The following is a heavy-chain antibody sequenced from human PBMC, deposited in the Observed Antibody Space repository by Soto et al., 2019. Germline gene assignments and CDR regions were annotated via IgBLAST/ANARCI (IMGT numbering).Heavy chain of an antibody. J-gene: IGHJ5*02. Sequence: QVQLLESGGGVVQPGRSLRLSCAASGFTFSSYGMHWVRQSPGKGLEWVAVIGDDGSNKYYADPVKGRFTISRDTSKNTLYMQMKSLRAEDTAVYYCARDGRHSSSCYLCHWFDPWGQGTLVTVSS. CDR2: IGDDGSNK. CDR3: ARDGRHSSSCYLCHWFDP. CDR1: GFTFSSYG. V-gene: IGHV3-33*01. D-gene: IGHD6-13*01.